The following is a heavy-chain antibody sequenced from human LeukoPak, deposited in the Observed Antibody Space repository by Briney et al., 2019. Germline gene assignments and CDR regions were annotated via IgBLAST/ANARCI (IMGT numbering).Heavy chain of an antibody. J-gene: IGHJ3*02. CDR2: IWYDGTNK. D-gene: IGHD7-27*01. Sequence: PGGSLRLSCAASGFTFSIYGMHWVRQAPAKGLEWVAVIWYDGTNKYYADSVKGRFSISRDNSKNTLYLQMNSLRAEDTAVYYCASDKLGTDAFDIWGQGTVVTVSS. V-gene: IGHV3-33*01. CDR3: ASDKLGTDAFDI. CDR1: GFTFSIYG.